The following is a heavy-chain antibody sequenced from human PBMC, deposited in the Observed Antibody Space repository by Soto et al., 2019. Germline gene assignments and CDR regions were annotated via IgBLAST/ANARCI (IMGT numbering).Heavy chain of an antibody. J-gene: IGHJ4*02. V-gene: IGHV3-64*01. D-gene: IGHD2-2*01. CDR1: GFTFSTYA. CDR2: ISSDGGST. CDR3: ASRYCSSSSCSYFHY. Sequence: EVLLVESGGGLVQPGGSLRLSCAASGFTFSTYAMHWVRQAPGKGLEYVSAISSDGGSTYNANSVKGRFTISRDNSKNTLYLQMGSLRAEDMAVYYCASRYCSSSSCSYFHYWGQGTLVTVSS.